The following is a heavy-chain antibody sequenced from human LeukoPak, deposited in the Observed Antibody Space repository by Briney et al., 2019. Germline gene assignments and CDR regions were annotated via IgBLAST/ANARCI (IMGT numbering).Heavy chain of an antibody. D-gene: IGHD3-9*01. CDR2: IYYSGST. CDR3: ARDAQYYDILTGYYRGGFDY. J-gene: IGHJ4*02. Sequence: SETLSLTCTVSGGSISSYYWSWIRQPPGKGLEWIGHIYYSGSTNYNPSLKSRVTISVDTSKNQFSLKLSSVTAADTAVYYCARDAQYYDILTGYYRGGFDYWGQGTLVTVSS. V-gene: IGHV4-59*01. CDR1: GGSISSYY.